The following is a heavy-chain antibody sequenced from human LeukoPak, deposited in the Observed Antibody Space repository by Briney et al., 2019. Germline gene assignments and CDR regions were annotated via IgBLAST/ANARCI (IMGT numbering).Heavy chain of an antibody. Sequence: GGSLRLSCVASGFTVSRYYMSWVRQAPGKGLEWVAVLYGGGRTYYADSVKGRFTISRDNAKNSLYLQMNSLRAEDTAVYYCARGPRITIFGVVIILGGYFDYWGQGTLVTVSS. CDR2: LYGGGRT. CDR3: ARGPRITIFGVVIILGGYFDY. V-gene: IGHV3-66*01. J-gene: IGHJ4*02. CDR1: GFTVSRYY. D-gene: IGHD3-3*01.